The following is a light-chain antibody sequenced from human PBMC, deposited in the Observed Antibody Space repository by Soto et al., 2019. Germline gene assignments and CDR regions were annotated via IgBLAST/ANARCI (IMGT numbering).Light chain of an antibody. CDR1: QDISYF. Sequence: DIQITQSLSSLFASVGDRVTITCQARQDISYFLNSYQQKPGVAHKILIYDGYNLQAGVPSRFSGSGSGTHFTFTITNLQPEDSATYYCQQYDDLPITFGQGTRLEI. J-gene: IGKJ5*01. CDR2: DGY. V-gene: IGKV1-33*01. CDR3: QQYDDLPIT.